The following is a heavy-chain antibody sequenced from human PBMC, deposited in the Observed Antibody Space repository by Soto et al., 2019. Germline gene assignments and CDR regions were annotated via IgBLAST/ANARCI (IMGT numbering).Heavy chain of an antibody. CDR1: GGSITSSSYS. CDR3: ARGDIVVVVAANYYYYDMDV. CDR2: IYYSGST. D-gene: IGHD2-15*01. V-gene: IGHV4-39*01. Sequence: PSETLSLTCAVSGGSITSSSYSWGWVRQPPGKGLEWIGYIYYSGSTYYNPSLKSRVTISVDTSKNQFSLKLSSVTAADTAVYYCARGDIVVVVAANYYYYDMDVWGQGTTVTVSS. J-gene: IGHJ6*02.